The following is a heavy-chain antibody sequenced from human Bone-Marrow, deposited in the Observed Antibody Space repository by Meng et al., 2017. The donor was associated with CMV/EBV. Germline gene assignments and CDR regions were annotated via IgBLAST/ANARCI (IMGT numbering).Heavy chain of an antibody. CDR3: STSRVFDY. V-gene: IGHV3-11*04. CDR1: GFSFSDYY. Sequence: LKISCAASGFSFSDYYMNWIRQAPGKEPEWVSSISHTGTTIFYADSVKGRFTVSRDNARTSLYLEMNSLRAEDTAVYYCSTSRVFDYWGQGTLVTVSS. CDR2: ISHTGTTI. J-gene: IGHJ4*02.